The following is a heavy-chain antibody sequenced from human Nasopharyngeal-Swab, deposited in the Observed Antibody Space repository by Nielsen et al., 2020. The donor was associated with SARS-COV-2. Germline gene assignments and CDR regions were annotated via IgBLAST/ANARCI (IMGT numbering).Heavy chain of an antibody. CDR3: ARGSGYKSYYYYGMDV. J-gene: IGHJ6*02. CDR2: ISSSSSTI. Sequence: GGSLRLSCAASGFTFNSYSMNWVRQAPGKGLEWVSYISSSSSTIYYADSVKGRFTISRDNAKNSLYLQMNSLRDEDTAVYYCARGSGYKSYYYYGMDVWGQGTTVTVSS. V-gene: IGHV3-48*02. CDR1: GFTFNSYS. D-gene: IGHD5-12*01.